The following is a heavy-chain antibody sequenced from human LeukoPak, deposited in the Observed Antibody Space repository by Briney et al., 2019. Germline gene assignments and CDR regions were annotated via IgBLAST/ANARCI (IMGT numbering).Heavy chain of an antibody. Sequence: PGGSLRLSCAASGFTFSSYWMNWVRQAPGKGLEWVANIKQDGSEKYYADSVKGRFTISRDNAKKSLYLQMNSLRAEDTAVYYCAREDNRCFDYWGQGILVTVSS. CDR1: GFTFSSYW. CDR2: IKQDGSEK. D-gene: IGHD1-14*01. J-gene: IGHJ4*02. V-gene: IGHV3-7*05. CDR3: AREDNRCFDY.